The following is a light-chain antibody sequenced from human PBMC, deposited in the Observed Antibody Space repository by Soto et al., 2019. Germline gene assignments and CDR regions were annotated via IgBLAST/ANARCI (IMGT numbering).Light chain of an antibody. CDR1: QSVSSY. CDR2: DAS. J-gene: IGKJ1*01. Sequence: EIVLTQSPATLSLSPGERATLSCRASQSVSSYLAWYQQKPGQAPRLLIYDASNRATGIPARFSGSGSGTDFTRTISSLEPEDFAVYYCQQRSNLPPTFGQGTKVEIK. CDR3: QQRSNLPPT. V-gene: IGKV3-11*01.